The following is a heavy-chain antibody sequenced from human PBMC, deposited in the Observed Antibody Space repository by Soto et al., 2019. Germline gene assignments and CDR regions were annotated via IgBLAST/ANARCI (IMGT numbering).Heavy chain of an antibody. Sequence: SETLSLTCTVSGGSVSSGSCYWSWIRQPPGKGLEGIGYIYYSGSTNYNPSLKSRVAISVDTSKNQFSLKLSSVTAADTAVYYCARVPNTYDILTGYYNSHYFDYWGQGTLVTVS. J-gene: IGHJ4*02. V-gene: IGHV4-61*01. D-gene: IGHD3-9*01. CDR1: GGSVSSGSCY. CDR2: IYYSGST. CDR3: ARVPNTYDILTGYYNSHYFDY.